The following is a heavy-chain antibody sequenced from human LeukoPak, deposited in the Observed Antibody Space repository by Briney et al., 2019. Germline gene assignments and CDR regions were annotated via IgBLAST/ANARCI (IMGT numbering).Heavy chain of an antibody. CDR3: AKDRNSGWAFFDY. Sequence: GGSLRLFCSASGFSFNNYVMHWVRQAPGKGLEWVAVISYDGSNKFHADSVKGRFTISRDKSKNTLYLQMNSLRAGDTAVYYCAKDRNSGWAFFDYWGHGDLCSVSS. CDR1: GFSFNNYV. J-gene: IGHJ4*01. D-gene: IGHD6-19*01. V-gene: IGHV3-30*18. CDR2: ISYDGSNK.